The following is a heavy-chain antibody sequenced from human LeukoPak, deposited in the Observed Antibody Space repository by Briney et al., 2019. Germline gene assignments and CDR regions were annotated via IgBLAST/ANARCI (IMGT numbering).Heavy chain of an antibody. CDR3: ARDTGPTMYSSSLALFDP. CDR2: INPNSGGT. D-gene: IGHD6-13*01. CDR1: GYTFTYYY. V-gene: IGHV1-2*02. J-gene: IGHJ5*02. Sequence: GASVKVSCKASGYTFTYYYMHWVRQAPGQGLEWMGIINPNSGGTNYAQKFQGRVTMTRDTSISTAYMELSRLRSDDTAVYYCARDTGPTMYSSSLALFDPWGQGTLVTVSS.